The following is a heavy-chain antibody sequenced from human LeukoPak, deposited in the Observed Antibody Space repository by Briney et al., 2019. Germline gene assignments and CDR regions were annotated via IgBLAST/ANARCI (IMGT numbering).Heavy chain of an antibody. CDR1: GESLNSYY. V-gene: IGHV4-34*01. D-gene: IGHD2-15*01. CDR2: IYESGST. J-gene: IGHJ4*02. Sequence: SETQSLTCAVYGESLNSYYWSWVRQPPGEGLEWIGEIYESGSTEYNPSLKSRVTISMVPSKQQFSLSLSSVTAADTAVYYCARGAWATRLGSWGLGTPVIVSS. CDR3: ARGAWATRLGS.